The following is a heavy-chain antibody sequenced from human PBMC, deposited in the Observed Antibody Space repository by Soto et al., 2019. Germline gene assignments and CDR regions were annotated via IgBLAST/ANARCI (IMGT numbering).Heavy chain of an antibody. CDR1: GGSFTSGDYY. CDR2: IHYRGNT. CDR3: ATYYDSSGPTFDY. Sequence: SETLSLTCTVSGGSFTSGDYYWSWLRQHPGKGLEWIGYIHYRGNTYYNPSLKSRISMSVDTSKNQFSLEVNSVTAADTAVYYCATYYDSSGPTFDYWGQGALVTVSS. J-gene: IGHJ4*02. D-gene: IGHD3-22*01. V-gene: IGHV4-30-4*01.